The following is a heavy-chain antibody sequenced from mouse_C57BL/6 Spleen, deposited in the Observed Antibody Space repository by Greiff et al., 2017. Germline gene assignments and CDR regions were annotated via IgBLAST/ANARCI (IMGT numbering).Heavy chain of an antibody. Sequence: QVQLKQPGAELVKPGASVKMSCKASGYTFTSYWITWVKQRPGQGLEWIGDIYPGSGSTNYNEKFKSKATLTVDTSSSTAYMQLSSLTSEDSAVYDGARGTGTFDVDYWGKGTTLTGSS. CDR2: IYPGSGST. D-gene: IGHD4-1*01. CDR3: ARGTGTFDVDY. J-gene: IGHJ2*01. CDR1: GYTFTSYW. V-gene: IGHV1-55*01.